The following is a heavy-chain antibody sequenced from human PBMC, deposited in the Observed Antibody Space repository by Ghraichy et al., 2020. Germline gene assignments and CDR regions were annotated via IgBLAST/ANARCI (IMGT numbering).Heavy chain of an antibody. V-gene: IGHV4-31*03. D-gene: IGHD2-2*01. CDR2: IYYSGST. J-gene: IGHJ6*03. CDR3: ARAGVGYCSSTSCYYYYYYMDV. CDR1: GGSISSGGYY. Sequence: SETLSLTCTVSGGSISSGGYYWSWIRQHPGKGLEWIGYIYYSGSTYYNPSLKSRVTISVDTSKNQFSLKLSSVTAADTAVYYCARAGVGYCSSTSCYYYYYYMDVWGKGTTVTVSS.